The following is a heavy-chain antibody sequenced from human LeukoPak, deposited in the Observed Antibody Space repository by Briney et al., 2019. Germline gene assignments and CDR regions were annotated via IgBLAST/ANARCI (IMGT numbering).Heavy chain of an antibody. CDR3: AGRIQPWSQTGGLGAFDI. CDR2: IYPGDSDT. Sequence: GESLKISCKGSGYSFSNSWIGWVRQMPGKGLEWMGIIYPGDSDTRYSPSFQGQVTISADKSISTAYLQWSSLKASDTAMYYCAGRIQPWSQTGGLGAFDIWGQGTMVTVSS. CDR1: GYSFSNSW. V-gene: IGHV5-51*01. D-gene: IGHD5-18*01. J-gene: IGHJ3*02.